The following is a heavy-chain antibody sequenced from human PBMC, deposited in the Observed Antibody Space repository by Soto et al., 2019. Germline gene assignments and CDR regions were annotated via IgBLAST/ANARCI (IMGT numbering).Heavy chain of an antibody. D-gene: IGHD3-22*01. V-gene: IGHV4-30-4*01. J-gene: IGHJ4*02. CDR1: GGSISSGDYY. Sequence: QVQLQESGPGLVKPSQTLSLTCTVSGGSISSGDYYWSWIRQPPGKGLEWIGYIYYSGSTYYNPSLRSRFTISVNTPKNHSPLKLSSVTAADTAVYSLARYLVLVEIANWGQETLVTV. CDR3: ARYLVLVEIAN. CDR2: IYYSGST.